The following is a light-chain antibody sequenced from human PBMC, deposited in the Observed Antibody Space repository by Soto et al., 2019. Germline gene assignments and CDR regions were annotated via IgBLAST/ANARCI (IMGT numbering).Light chain of an antibody. CDR1: SSDVGGYNY. CDR2: EVS. J-gene: IGLJ1*01. CDR3: SSYTSSSTNV. Sequence: QSALTQPASVSGSPGQSITISCTGTSSDVGGYNYVSWYQQHPGKAPKLMMYEVSNRPSGVSNRFSGSKSGNTASLTISGLQAEDAADYYCSSYTSSSTNVFGTGTKVTVL. V-gene: IGLV2-14*01.